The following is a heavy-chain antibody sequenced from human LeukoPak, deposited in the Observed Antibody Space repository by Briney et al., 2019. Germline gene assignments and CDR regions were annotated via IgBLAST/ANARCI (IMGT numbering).Heavy chain of an antibody. CDR2: IYYSGNT. Sequence: SETLSLTCTVSGGSISSYYWSWIWQPPGKGLEWIGFIYYSGNTNYNPSLKSRVTISVDTSKNQFSLKLSSVTAADTAVYYCARDTLDYFDYWGQGTLVTVSS. V-gene: IGHV4-59*01. J-gene: IGHJ4*02. CDR3: ARDTLDYFDY. CDR1: GGSISSYY.